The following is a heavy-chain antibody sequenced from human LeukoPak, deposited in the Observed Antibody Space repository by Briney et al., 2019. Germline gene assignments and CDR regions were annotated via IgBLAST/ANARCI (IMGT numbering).Heavy chain of an antibody. CDR3: ARDHSGGYYYYGMDV. CDR1: GFTFSSYS. V-gene: IGHV3-21*01. J-gene: IGHJ6*02. CDR2: ISSSSSYI. D-gene: IGHD1-26*01. Sequence: PGGSLRLSCAASGFTFSSYSMNWVRQAPGKGLEWVSSISSSSSYIYYADSVKGRFTISRDNAKNSLYLQMNSLRAEDTAVYYCARDHSGGYYYYGMDVWGQGTTVTVSS.